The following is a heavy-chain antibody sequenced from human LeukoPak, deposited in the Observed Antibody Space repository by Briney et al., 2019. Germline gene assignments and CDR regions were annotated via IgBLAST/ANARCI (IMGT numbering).Heavy chain of an antibody. CDR1: GFSFNDHA. J-gene: IGHJ4*02. D-gene: IGHD5-18*01. Sequence: GGSLRLSCAASGFSFNDHAMSWVRQAPGKGLEWVSGINGNGASTYYSDSVKGRFTISRDNSKNTVYLRMSSLRADDTATYYCAKDQTYSYYYLDSWGQGALVTVSP. CDR3: AKDQTYSYYYLDS. V-gene: IGHV3-23*01. CDR2: INGNGAST.